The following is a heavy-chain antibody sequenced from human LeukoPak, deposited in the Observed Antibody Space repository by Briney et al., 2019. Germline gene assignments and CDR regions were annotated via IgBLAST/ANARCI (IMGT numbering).Heavy chain of an antibody. CDR3: AGVSGDSYFDC. CDR2: ISSSSSYT. CDR1: GFTFSGYY. V-gene: IGHV3-11*05. Sequence: GGSLRLSCAASGFTFSGYYMSWVRQAPGKGLEWVSYISSSSSYTNYADSVKGRFTISRDNAKNSLYLQMNSLRAGDTAGYYCAGVSGDSYFDCWGQGTLVTVSS. D-gene: IGHD4-17*01. J-gene: IGHJ4*02.